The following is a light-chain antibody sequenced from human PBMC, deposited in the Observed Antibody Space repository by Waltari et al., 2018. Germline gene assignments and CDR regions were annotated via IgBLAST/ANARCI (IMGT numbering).Light chain of an antibody. V-gene: IGLV2-8*01. J-gene: IGLJ2*01. Sequence: QSALTQPPSASGSPGQSVTISCTGTSSDVGGYNYVSWYQQHPGKAPKLMIYDVSKRPSGVPDRFTGFKSGNAASLAVSGLQAEDEADYYCSSYAGSNTVVFGGGTKLTV. CDR3: SSYAGSNTVV. CDR2: DVS. CDR1: SSDVGGYNY.